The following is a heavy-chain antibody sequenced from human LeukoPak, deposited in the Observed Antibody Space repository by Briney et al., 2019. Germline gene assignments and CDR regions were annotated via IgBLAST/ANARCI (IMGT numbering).Heavy chain of an antibody. CDR3: ARLGRVYDSSRHYYVPGAFDI. J-gene: IGHJ3*02. D-gene: IGHD3-22*01. V-gene: IGHV4-59*01. CDR1: GGSINSYY. CDR2: IYYSGNT. Sequence: SETLSLTCTVSGGSINSYYWSWIRQPPGKRLEWIGYIYYSGNTAYNPSPKSRVTISLDTSKNQFSLKLSSVTAADTAVYYCARLGRVYDSSRHYYVPGAFDIWGQGTMVTVSS.